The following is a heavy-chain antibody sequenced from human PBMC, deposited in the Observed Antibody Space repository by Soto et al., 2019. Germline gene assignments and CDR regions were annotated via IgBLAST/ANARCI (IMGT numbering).Heavy chain of an antibody. CDR3: ARDSYDYVWGSYVGAFDI. J-gene: IGHJ3*02. D-gene: IGHD3-16*01. CDR1: GFTFSSYA. CDR2: ISYDGSNK. V-gene: IGHV3-30-3*01. Sequence: GGSLRLSCAASGFTFSSYAMHWVRQAPGKGLEWVAVISYDGSNKYYADSVKGRFTISRDNSKNTLYLQMNSLRAEDTAVYYCARDSYDYVWGSYVGAFDIWGQGTMVT.